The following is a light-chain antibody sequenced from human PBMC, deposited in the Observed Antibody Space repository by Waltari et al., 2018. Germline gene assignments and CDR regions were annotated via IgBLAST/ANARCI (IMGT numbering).Light chain of an antibody. V-gene: IGLV4-69*01. CDR1: SGPSPTI. J-gene: IGLJ3*02. CDR2: VNSDGSH. Sequence: QLVLTQSPSASASLGASVKLTCTLSSGPSPTIIAWHTQQPEKGPRYLMKVNSDGSHSKGDQIPDRFSGSSSGAEHYHTISSLQSEDEADYYCQTGGHGTWVFGGGTKLTVL. CDR3: QTGGHGTWV.